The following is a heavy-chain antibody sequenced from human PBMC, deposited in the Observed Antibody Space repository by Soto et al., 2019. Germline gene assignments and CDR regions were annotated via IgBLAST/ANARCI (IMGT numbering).Heavy chain of an antibody. Sequence: GGSLRLSCAASGFTFSDYYMIWIRQAPGRGLEGGXSXNXXXRXAXXXDXXXXRFTITRDKSRSPLHLQMKSLRAEDTAIYYCAKDVLGGTMGWFDPWGRGTLVTGSS. CDR1: GFTFSDYY. D-gene: IGHD3-10*01. V-gene: IGHV3-23*01. CDR3: AKDVLGGTMGWFDP. CDR2: XNXXXRXA. J-gene: IGHJ5*02.